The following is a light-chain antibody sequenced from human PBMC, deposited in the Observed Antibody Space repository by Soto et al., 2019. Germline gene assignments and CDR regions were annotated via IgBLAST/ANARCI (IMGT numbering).Light chain of an antibody. Sequence: VVITQSPAALSVSPGEGVTLSCRASQSVRSHLAWYQQKPGQPPRLLIYGASTRATGIPARFSGSGLGTEFTLTISSLQAEDVAVYYCQQDENRPLFGQGTRLEIK. CDR1: QSVRSH. CDR2: GAS. V-gene: IGKV3-15*01. CDR3: QQDENRPL. J-gene: IGKJ5*01.